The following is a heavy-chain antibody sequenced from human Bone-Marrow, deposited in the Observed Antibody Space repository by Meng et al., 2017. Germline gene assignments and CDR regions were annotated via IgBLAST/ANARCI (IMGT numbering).Heavy chain of an antibody. CDR2: INPSGGST. Sequence: ASVKVSCKASGYTFTSYYMHWVRQAPGQGLEWMGIINPSGGSTSYAQKFQGRVTMTRETSTSTVYMELSSLRSEDTAVYYCARDAANIIFHDYYYYGMDVWGQGTTVTVSS. CDR1: GYTFTSYY. D-gene: IGHD1/OR15-1a*01. V-gene: IGHV1-46*01. J-gene: IGHJ6*02. CDR3: ARDAANIIFHDYYYYGMDV.